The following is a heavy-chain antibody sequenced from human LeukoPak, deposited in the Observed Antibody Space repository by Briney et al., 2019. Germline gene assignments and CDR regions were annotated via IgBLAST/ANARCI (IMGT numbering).Heavy chain of an antibody. V-gene: IGHV1-69*13. CDR3: ARDQYCGGDCYSPPLDY. CDR2: IIPIFGTA. J-gene: IGHJ4*02. CDR1: GFTFTSHD. Sequence: ASVKVSCKASGFTFTSHDYNWVRQAPGQGLEWMGGIIPIFGTANYAQKFQGRVTITADESTSTAYMELSSLRSEDTAVYYCARDQYCGGDCYSPPLDYWGQGTLVTVSS. D-gene: IGHD2-21*02.